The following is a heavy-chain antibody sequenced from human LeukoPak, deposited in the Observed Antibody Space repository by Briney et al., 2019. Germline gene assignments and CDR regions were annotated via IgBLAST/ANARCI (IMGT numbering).Heavy chain of an antibody. Sequence: SETLSLTCTVSGGSISSYYWNWIRQPPGKGLEWIGYIYDSGSTNYNPSLKSRVTISVDTSKNQFPLKLSSVTAADTAVYFCARGIVVVPAAIRSFSSWFDPWGQGTLVTVSS. J-gene: IGHJ5*02. V-gene: IGHV4-59*12. CDR3: ARGIVVVPAAIRSFSSWFDP. CDR1: GGSISSYY. D-gene: IGHD2-2*02. CDR2: IYDSGST.